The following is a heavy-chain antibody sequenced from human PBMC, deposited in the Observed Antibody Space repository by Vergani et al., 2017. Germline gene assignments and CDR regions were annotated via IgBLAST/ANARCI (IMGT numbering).Heavy chain of an antibody. V-gene: IGHV3-30*03. Sequence: QVQLVESGGGVVQPGRSLRLSCAASGFTFSSYGMHWVRQAPGKGLEWVAVISYDGSNKYYADSVKGRFTISRDNSKNTLYLQMNSLRAEDTAVYYCARGGDFWSGIKYFQHWGQGTLVTVSS. CDR2: ISYDGSNK. J-gene: IGHJ1*01. CDR3: ARGGDFWSGIKYFQH. CDR1: GFTFSSYG. D-gene: IGHD3-3*01.